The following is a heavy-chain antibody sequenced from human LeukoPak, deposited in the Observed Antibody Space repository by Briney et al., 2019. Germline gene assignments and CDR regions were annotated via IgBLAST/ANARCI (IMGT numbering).Heavy chain of an antibody. D-gene: IGHD2-2*01. CDR3: AKAGSRQRYCSSTSCLEPPYYYYYYVDV. V-gene: IGHV3-23*01. Sequence: GGSLRLSCAASGFTFSSYAMSWVRQAPGKGLEWVSAISGSGGSTYYADSVKGRFTISRDNSKNTLYLQMNSLRAEDTAVYYCAKAGSRQRYCSSTSCLEPPYYYYYYVDVWGKGTTVTVSS. CDR2: ISGSGGST. CDR1: GFTFSSYA. J-gene: IGHJ6*03.